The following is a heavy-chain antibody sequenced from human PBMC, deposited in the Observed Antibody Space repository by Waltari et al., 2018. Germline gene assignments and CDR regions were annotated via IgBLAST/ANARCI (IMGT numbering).Heavy chain of an antibody. CDR1: GFTFSSYW. J-gene: IGHJ6*02. Sequence: EVQLVESGGGLAQPGGSLRLSCAASGFTFSSYWMHWVRQTPGKGRVWVSRISEDGSATSYADSVKGRFTIARDNAKNTLYLQMNSLRVDDMAVYYCTRVARTAVTTSGYYGMDVWGQGTTVTVSS. D-gene: IGHD4-17*01. V-gene: IGHV3-74*01. CDR2: ISEDGSAT. CDR3: TRVARTAVTTSGYYGMDV.